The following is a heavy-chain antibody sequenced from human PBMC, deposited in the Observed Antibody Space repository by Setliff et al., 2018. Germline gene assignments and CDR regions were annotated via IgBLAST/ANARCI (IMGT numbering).Heavy chain of an antibody. V-gene: IGHV1-2*02. CDR2: INPKSAGT. CDR1: GYTFIDYN. Sequence: ASVKVSCKASGYTFIDYNIHWVRQAPGQGLEWMGWINPKSAGTSYAQKFQGRVTMTEDTSTDTAYMELSSLRSEDTAVYYCATDQERFGELFDYWGQGTLVTVSS. J-gene: IGHJ4*02. CDR3: ATDQERFGELFDY. D-gene: IGHD3-10*01.